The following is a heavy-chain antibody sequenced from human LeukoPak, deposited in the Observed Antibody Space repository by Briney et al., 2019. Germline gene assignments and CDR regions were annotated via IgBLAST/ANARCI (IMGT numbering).Heavy chain of an antibody. CDR3: AKSLGPIAALSH. J-gene: IGHJ4*02. D-gene: IGHD6-6*01. CDR1: GFTFSSYA. Sequence: PGGSLRLSCAASGFTFSSYAMSWVRQAPGKGLEWASGISWNSGSIGYADSVKGRFTISRDNAKNSLYLQMNSLRAEDTALYYCAKSLGPIAALSHWGQGTLVTVSS. V-gene: IGHV3-9*01. CDR2: ISWNSGSI.